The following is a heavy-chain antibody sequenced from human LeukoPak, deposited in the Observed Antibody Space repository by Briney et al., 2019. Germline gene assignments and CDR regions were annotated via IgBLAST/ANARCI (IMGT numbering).Heavy chain of an antibody. CDR2: IYHSGST. CDR3: ASYVVGATSYYFDY. V-gene: IGHV4-4*02. CDR1: GGSISSSNW. Sequence: KASGTLSLTCAVSGGSISSSNWWSWVRQPPGKGLEWIGEIYHSGSTNYNPSLKSRVTISVDKSKNQFPLKLSSVTAADTAVYYCASYVVGATSYYFDYWGQGTLVTVSS. J-gene: IGHJ4*02. D-gene: IGHD1-26*01.